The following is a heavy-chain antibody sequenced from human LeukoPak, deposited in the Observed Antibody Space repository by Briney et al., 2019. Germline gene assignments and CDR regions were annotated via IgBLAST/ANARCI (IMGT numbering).Heavy chain of an antibody. J-gene: IGHJ4*02. CDR1: GGSISSSSYY. Sequence: PSETLSLTCTVSGGSISSSSYYWGWIRQPPGKGLEWIGSIYYSGSTYYNPSLKSRVTISVDTSKNQFSLKLSSVTAADTAVYYCARKLAYCGGDCYFRWGQGTLVTVSS. CDR3: ARKLAYCGGDCYFR. D-gene: IGHD2-21*02. CDR2: IYYSGST. V-gene: IGHV4-39*07.